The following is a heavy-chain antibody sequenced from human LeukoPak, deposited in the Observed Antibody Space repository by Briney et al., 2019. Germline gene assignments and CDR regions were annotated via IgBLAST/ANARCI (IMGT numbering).Heavy chain of an antibody. J-gene: IGHJ5*02. CDR2: IYYSGGT. CDR3: ARFTPQGYGWGGYNRFDP. Sequence: PSETLSLTCTVSGGSISSYYWSWIRQPPGKGLEWIGYIYYSGGTNYNPSLKSRVTTSVDTSKNQFSLKLSSVTAADTAVYYCARFTPQGYGWGGYNRFDPWGQGTLVTVSS. V-gene: IGHV4-59*01. D-gene: IGHD3-16*01. CDR1: GGSISSYY.